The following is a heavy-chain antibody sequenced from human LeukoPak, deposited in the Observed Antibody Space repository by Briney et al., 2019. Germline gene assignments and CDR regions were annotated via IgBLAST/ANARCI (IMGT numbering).Heavy chain of an antibody. Sequence: SETLSLTCAVYGGSFSGYYWSWIRQPPGKGLEWIGEINHSGSTNYNPSLKSRVTISVDTSKNQSSLKLSSVTAADTAVYYCARSKVAGTYYYYYYYMDVWGKGSTVTVSS. J-gene: IGHJ6*03. CDR1: GGSFSGYY. CDR3: ARSKVAGTYYYYYYYMDV. CDR2: INHSGST. V-gene: IGHV4-34*01. D-gene: IGHD6-19*01.